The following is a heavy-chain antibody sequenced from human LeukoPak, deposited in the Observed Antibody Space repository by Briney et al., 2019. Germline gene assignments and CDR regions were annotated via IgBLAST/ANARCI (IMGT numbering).Heavy chain of an antibody. J-gene: IGHJ4*02. CDR2: IIPIFGTA. Sequence: GASVKVSCKASGGTFSSYAISWVRQAPGQGLEWMGGIIPIFGTANYAQKFQGRVTITADESTSTAYMELSSLRSEDTAVYYCARDTGYYDSSGYVFDYWGQGTLVTVSS. V-gene: IGHV1-69*13. D-gene: IGHD3-22*01. CDR3: ARDTGYYDSSGYVFDY. CDR1: GGTFSSYA.